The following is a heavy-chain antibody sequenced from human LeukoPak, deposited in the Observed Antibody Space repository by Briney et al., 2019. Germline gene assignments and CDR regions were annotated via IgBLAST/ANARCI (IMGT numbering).Heavy chain of an antibody. V-gene: IGHV3-30-3*01. Sequence: PGRSLRLSCAASGFTFSSYAMHWVRQAPGKGLEWVAVISYDGSNKYYADSVKGRFTISRDNSKNTLYLQMNSLRAEDTAVYYCARIRWFGELSNYYYGMDVWGQGTTVTVSS. CDR1: GFTFSSYA. CDR3: ARIRWFGELSNYYYGMDV. CDR2: ISYDGSNK. J-gene: IGHJ6*02. D-gene: IGHD3-10*01.